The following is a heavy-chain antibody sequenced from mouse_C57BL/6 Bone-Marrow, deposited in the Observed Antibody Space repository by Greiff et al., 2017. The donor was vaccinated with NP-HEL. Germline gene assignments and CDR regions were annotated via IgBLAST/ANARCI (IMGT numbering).Heavy chain of an antibody. J-gene: IGHJ4*01. D-gene: IGHD1-1*01. CDR2: IDPSDSYT. CDR3: AREDYYGSSFLDYAMDY. CDR1: GYTFTSYW. Sequence: QVQLKQPGAELVMPGASVKLSCKASGYTFTSYWMHWVKQRPGQGLEWIGEIDPSDSYTNYNQKFKGKSTLTVDKSSSTAYMQLSSLTSEDSAVYYCAREDYYGSSFLDYAMDYWGQGTSVTVSS. V-gene: IGHV1-69*01.